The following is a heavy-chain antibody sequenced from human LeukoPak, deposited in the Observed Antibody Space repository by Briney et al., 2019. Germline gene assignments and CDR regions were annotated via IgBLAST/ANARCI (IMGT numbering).Heavy chain of an antibody. CDR1: GYTFTSYD. V-gene: IGHV1-8*01. J-gene: IGHJ6*03. CDR2: MNPNSGNT. CDR3: ARSPHSSSPMYYYYYMDV. D-gene: IGHD6-13*01. Sequence: ASVKVSCKASGYTFTSYDINWVRQATGQGLEWMGWMNPNSGNTGYAQKFQGRVTMTRNTSISTAYMELSSLRSEDTAVYYCARSPHSSSPMYYYYYMDVWGKGTTVTVSS.